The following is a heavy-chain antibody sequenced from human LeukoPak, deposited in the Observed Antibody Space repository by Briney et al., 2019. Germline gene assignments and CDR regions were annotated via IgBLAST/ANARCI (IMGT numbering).Heavy chain of an antibody. D-gene: IGHD2-15*01. CDR3: ARYCSGGSCYSHSLDY. CDR2: IYLGDSDT. Sequence: PGESLKISCKGSGYSFTSYWIGWVRQMPGKGLEWMGIIYLGDSDTRYSPSFQGQVTISADKSISIAYLQWSSLKASDTAMYYCARYCSGGSCYSHSLDYWGQGTLVTVSS. CDR1: GYSFTSYW. V-gene: IGHV5-51*01. J-gene: IGHJ4*02.